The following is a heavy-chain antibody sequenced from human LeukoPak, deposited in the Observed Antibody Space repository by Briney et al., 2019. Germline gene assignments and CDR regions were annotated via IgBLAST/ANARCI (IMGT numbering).Heavy chain of an antibody. D-gene: IGHD6-19*01. CDR3: AKDGNIAVDYYMDV. J-gene: IGHJ6*03. CDR2: ITWDGSNA. V-gene: IGHV3-43D*03. Sequence: GALRLSCAASGFTFDDYAMHWVRQAPGKGLEWVSLITWDGSNAYYADSVKGRFTISRDNSKNSLYLQMNSLRAEDTALYYCAKDGNIAVDYYMDVWGKGTTVTVSS. CDR1: GFTFDDYA.